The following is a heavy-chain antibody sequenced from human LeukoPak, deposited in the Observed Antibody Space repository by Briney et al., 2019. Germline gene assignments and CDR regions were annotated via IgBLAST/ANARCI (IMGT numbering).Heavy chain of an antibody. J-gene: IGHJ3*02. D-gene: IGHD6-13*01. CDR2: ISSSSSYI. V-gene: IGHV3-21*01. CDR1: GLTFSSYS. CDR3: ARAEQQLVLGAFDI. Sequence: GGSLRLSCAASGLTFSSYSMNWLRQAPGKGLELVSSISSSSSYIYYADSVKGRFTISRDNAKNSLYLQMNSLKAEDTAVYYCARAEQQLVLGAFDIWGQGTMVTVSS.